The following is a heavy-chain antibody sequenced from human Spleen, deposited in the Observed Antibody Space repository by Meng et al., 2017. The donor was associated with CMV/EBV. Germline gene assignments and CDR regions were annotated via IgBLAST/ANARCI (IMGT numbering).Heavy chain of an antibody. CDR3: ARGMGELLPFAY. Sequence: SGYTYTTYAISWVRQAPGQGLEWMEWNNVHNNNTKNAQKLQGRVTMTTDTSTSTAYMELRSLESDDTAVYYCARGMGELLPFAYWGQGALVTVSS. V-gene: IGHV1-18*01. CDR2: NNVHNNNT. D-gene: IGHD3-16*01. J-gene: IGHJ4*02. CDR1: GYTYTTYA.